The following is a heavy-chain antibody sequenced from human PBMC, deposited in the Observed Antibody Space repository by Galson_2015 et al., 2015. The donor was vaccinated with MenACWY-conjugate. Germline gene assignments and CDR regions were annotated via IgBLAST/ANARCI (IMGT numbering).Heavy chain of an antibody. V-gene: IGHV3-48*01. CDR2: ISSGSGMI. CDR3: AERQWLVT. J-gene: IGHJ5*02. Sequence: SLRLSCAASGFTFSSNRMHWVRQAPGEGLEWVSYISSGSGMIYYADSVKGRFTISRDNARNSLYLQMNSLRVEDTAVYYCAERQWLVTWGQGTLVTVSS. D-gene: IGHD6-19*01. CDR1: GFTFSSNR.